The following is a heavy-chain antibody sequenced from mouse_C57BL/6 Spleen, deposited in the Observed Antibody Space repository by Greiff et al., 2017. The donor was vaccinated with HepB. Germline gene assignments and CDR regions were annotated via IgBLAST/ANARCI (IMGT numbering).Heavy chain of an antibody. CDR3: ARGTGAMDY. Sequence: VQLQQSGPELVKPGASVKISCKASGYAFSSSWMNWVKQRPGKGLEWIGRIYPGDGDTNYNGKFKGKATLTADKCSSTAYMQLSSLTSEDSAVYFCARGTGAMDYWGQGTSVTVSS. CDR2: IYPGDGDT. CDR1: GYAFSSSW. D-gene: IGHD4-1*01. V-gene: IGHV1-82*01. J-gene: IGHJ4*01.